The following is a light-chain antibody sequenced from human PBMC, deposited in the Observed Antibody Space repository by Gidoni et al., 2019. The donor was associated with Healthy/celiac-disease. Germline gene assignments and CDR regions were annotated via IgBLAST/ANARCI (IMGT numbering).Light chain of an antibody. CDR3: QVWDTTSDPVA. V-gene: IGLV3-21*01. CDR2: FDK. J-gene: IGLJ2*01. Sequence: SYILTQPPSVSVAPGRTAGIPCGGNHIVARSVHWYQQKPGQAPVLVIYFDKDRPSGIPERFAGSNSGDTATLTISRVEAGDEAVYHCQVWDTTSDPVAFGGGTKLTVL. CDR1: HIVARS.